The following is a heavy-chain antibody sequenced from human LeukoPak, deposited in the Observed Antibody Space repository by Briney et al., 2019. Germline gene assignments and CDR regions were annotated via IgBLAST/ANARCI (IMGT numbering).Heavy chain of an antibody. D-gene: IGHD3-22*01. CDR2: IIPIFGTA. Sequence: GASVKVSCKASGGTFSSYAISWVRQAPGQGLEWMGGIIPIFGTANYAQKFQGRVTITADESTSTAYMELSSLRAEDTAVYYCATIYDSSGLNYYYGMDVWGQGTTVTVSS. CDR1: GGTFSSYA. V-gene: IGHV1-69*13. CDR3: ATIYDSSGLNYYYGMDV. J-gene: IGHJ6*02.